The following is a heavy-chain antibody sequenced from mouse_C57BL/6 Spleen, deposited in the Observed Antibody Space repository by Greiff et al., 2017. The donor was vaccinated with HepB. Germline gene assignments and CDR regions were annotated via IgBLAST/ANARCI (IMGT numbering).Heavy chain of an antibody. D-gene: IGHD3-2*02. CDR1: GFTFSSYG. CDR2: ISSGGSYT. Sequence: EVQLVESGGDLVKPGGSLKLSCAASGFTFSSYGMSWVRQTPDKRLEWVATISSGGSYTYYPDSVMGRFTISRDNAKNTLYLQMSSLKSEDTAMYYCERHGQLRLPYAMDYWGQGTTVTDSS. J-gene: IGHJ4*01. V-gene: IGHV5-6*01. CDR3: ERHGQLRLPYAMDY.